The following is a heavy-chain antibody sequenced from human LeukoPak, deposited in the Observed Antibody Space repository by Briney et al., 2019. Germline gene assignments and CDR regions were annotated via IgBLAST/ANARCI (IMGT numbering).Heavy chain of an antibody. J-gene: IGHJ4*02. CDR2: ISGYNGNT. CDR1: GYTFTSYG. CDR3: ARDYDLFSAVDYFDY. Sequence: ASVKVSCKASGYTFTSYGISWVRQAPGQGPVWMGWISGYNGNTYYAQKVQGRVIMTTDTSTSTAYMELRSLRSDDTAVYYCARDYDLFSAVDYFDYWGQGTLVTVSS. D-gene: IGHD3-9*01. V-gene: IGHV1-18*01.